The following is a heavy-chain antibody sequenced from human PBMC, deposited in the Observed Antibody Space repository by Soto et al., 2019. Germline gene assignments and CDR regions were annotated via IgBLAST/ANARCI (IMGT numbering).Heavy chain of an antibody. CDR2: IIPILGIA. CDR1: GGSFSSYP. J-gene: IGHJ5*02. Sequence: QVQLVQSGAEVKKPGSSVKVSCKASGGSFSSYPITWVRQAPGQGLEWMGRIIPILGIANYAQKFQGRVTSTADKSTNTAYMELSSLRSEDTDVYYCARGEWFDLWGQGTLVTVSS. V-gene: IGHV1-69*02. D-gene: IGHD3-10*01. CDR3: ARGEWFDL.